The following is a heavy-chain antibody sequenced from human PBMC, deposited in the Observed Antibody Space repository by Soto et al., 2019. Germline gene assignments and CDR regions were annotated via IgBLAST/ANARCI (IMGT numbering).Heavy chain of an antibody. V-gene: IGHV4-59*01. CDR3: ERGWGSSAWFDP. Sequence: QVQLQESGPGLVKPSATLSLTCSVSGVSIGTFYWSWFLQPPGKGLEWIAYIYHSGSTYYNPSLRSRVALSRDTSRNELSLYLPSVTAADTALDYWERGWGSSAWFDPWGQGTLVTVSS. J-gene: IGHJ5*02. CDR2: IYHSGST. CDR1: GVSIGTFY. D-gene: IGHD3-16*01.